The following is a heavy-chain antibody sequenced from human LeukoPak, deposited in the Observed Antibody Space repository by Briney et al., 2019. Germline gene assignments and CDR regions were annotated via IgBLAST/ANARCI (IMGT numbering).Heavy chain of an antibody. CDR3: AREMGWNYGDY. D-gene: IGHD1-7*01. V-gene: IGHV3-7*05. CDR2: IKKDGSEK. J-gene: IGHJ4*02. CDR1: GFTFSTYW. Sequence: GGSLRLSWAALGFTFSTYWMTWVRQAPGKGLEWVANIKKDGSEKYYVDSVRGRFTISRDNAKNSLYLQMNSLRAEDTAVYYCAREMGWNYGDYWGQGTLVTVSS.